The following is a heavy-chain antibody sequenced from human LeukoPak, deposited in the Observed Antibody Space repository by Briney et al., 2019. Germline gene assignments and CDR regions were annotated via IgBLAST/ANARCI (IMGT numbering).Heavy chain of an antibody. D-gene: IGHD3-10*01. Sequence: SETLSLTCAVYGGSFSGYYWSWIRQPPGKGLEWIGEINHSGSTNYNPSLKSRVTISVDTSKNQFSPKLSSVTAADTAVYYCARGKSSLLWFGELLRYFDYWGQGTLVTVSS. CDR3: ARGKSSLLWFGELLRYFDY. CDR1: GGSFSGYY. V-gene: IGHV4-34*01. J-gene: IGHJ4*02. CDR2: INHSGST.